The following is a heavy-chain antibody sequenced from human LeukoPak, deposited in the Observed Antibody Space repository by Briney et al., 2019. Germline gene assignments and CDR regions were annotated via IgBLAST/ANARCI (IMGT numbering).Heavy chain of an antibody. CDR3: AKEFNRGLPDY. CDR1: RFTFSTYG. J-gene: IGHJ4*02. D-gene: IGHD2-21*01. Sequence: GGSLRLSRAASRFTFSTYGMHWVRQAPGKGLEWVAVISYDGSNEYYADSVKGRFTISRDNSKNTLYLQMSSLRAEDTAVYYCAKEFNRGLPDYWGQGTLVTVPS. CDR2: ISYDGSNE. V-gene: IGHV3-30*18.